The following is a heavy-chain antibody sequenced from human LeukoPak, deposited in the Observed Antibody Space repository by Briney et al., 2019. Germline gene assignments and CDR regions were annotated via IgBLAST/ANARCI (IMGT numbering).Heavy chain of an antibody. J-gene: IGHJ4*02. V-gene: IGHV3-30*18. D-gene: IGHD2-2*02. CDR2: ISYDGSNK. CDR3: AKDDCSSTSCYMGYYFDY. Sequence: GRSLRLSCAASGFTFSSYGMHWVRQAPGKGLEWVAVISYDGSNKYYADSVKGRFTISRDNSKNTLYLQMNSLRAEDTAVYYCAKDDCSSTSCYMGYYFDYWGQGTLVTASS. CDR1: GFTFSSYG.